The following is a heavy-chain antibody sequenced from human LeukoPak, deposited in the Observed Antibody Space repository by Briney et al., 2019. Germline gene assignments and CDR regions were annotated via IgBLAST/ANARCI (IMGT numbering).Heavy chain of an antibody. J-gene: IGHJ6*02. CDR2: INPSGGST. CDR3: ARGTTITMVRGVIRNYYYYYGMDV. CDR1: GYTFTNYY. D-gene: IGHD3-10*01. Sequence: ASVTVSFKASGYTFTNYYMHWVRQAPGRGLEWMGIINPSGGSTSYAQKFQGRVTMTRDTSTSTVYMELSSLRSEDTAVYYCARGTTITMVRGVIRNYYYYYGMDVWGQGTTVTVSS. V-gene: IGHV1-46*01.